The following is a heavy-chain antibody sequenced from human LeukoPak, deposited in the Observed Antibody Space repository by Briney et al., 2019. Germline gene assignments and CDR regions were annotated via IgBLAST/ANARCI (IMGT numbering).Heavy chain of an antibody. CDR1: KYTFTDYY. Sequence: ASVKVSCKASKYTFTDYYMHWVRQAPGQGLEWMGWINPNSGGTNYAQKFQGRVTMTRDTSISTGYMELSRLRSDDTAVYYCARDLDNYSGSGSYYNGDPLFQHWGQGTLVTVSS. J-gene: IGHJ1*01. V-gene: IGHV1-2*02. CDR3: ARDLDNYSGSGSYYNGDPLFQH. D-gene: IGHD3-10*01. CDR2: INPNSGGT.